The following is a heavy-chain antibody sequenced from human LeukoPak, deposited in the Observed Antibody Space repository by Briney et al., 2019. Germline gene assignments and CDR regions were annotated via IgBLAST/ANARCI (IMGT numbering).Heavy chain of an antibody. CDR3: ARKCSGGSCYEDY. Sequence: GGSLRLSCAASEFTFSSYSMNWVRQAPGKGLEWVSSISSSSSYIYYADSVKGRFTISRDNAKNSLYLQMNSLRAEDTAVYYCARKCSGGSCYEDYWGQGTLVTVSS. J-gene: IGHJ4*02. D-gene: IGHD2-15*01. V-gene: IGHV3-21*01. CDR2: ISSSSSYI. CDR1: EFTFSSYS.